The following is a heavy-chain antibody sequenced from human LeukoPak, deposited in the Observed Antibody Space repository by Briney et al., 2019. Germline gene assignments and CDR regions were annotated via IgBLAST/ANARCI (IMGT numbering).Heavy chain of an antibody. CDR3: ARDRYCSGGSCYRGDYFDY. CDR1: GFTFISYE. Sequence: GGSLRLSCAASGFTFISYEMNWVRQAPGKGLEWVSYISGGGSTIYYADSVRGRFTISRDNAKNSLYLQMNSLRVEDTAVYFCARDRYCSGGSCYRGDYFDYWGQGTLVTVSS. V-gene: IGHV3-48*03. J-gene: IGHJ4*02. CDR2: ISGGGSTI. D-gene: IGHD2-15*01.